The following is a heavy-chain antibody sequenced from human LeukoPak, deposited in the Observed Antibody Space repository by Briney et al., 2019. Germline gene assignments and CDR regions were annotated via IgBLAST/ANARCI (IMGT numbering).Heavy chain of an antibody. J-gene: IGHJ3*02. CDR2: ICSSSTYI. CDR1: GFSFSNCS. V-gene: IGHV3-21*01. CDR3: AGDYEGNLAFDI. Sequence: GGSLRLSCAASGFSFSNCSMNWVRQAPGKGLEWVSSICSSSTYIYYADSLEGRFTISRDNVRNSLYLQMNSLRAEDTAVYYCAGDYEGNLAFDIWGQGTMVTVSS. D-gene: IGHD4-23*01.